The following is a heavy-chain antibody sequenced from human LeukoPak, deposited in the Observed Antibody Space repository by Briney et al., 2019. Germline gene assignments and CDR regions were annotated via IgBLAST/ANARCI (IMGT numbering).Heavy chain of an antibody. J-gene: IGHJ4*02. D-gene: IGHD3-10*01. V-gene: IGHV4-34*01. CDR2: INHSGST. Sequence: SETLSLTCAVYGGSFSGYYWSWIRQPPGKGLEGIGEINHSGSTNYNPSLKSRVTISVVTSKNQFSLKLSSVTAADTAVYYCARDTLTMVRGVIVWGQGTLVTVSS. CDR3: ARDTLTMVRGVIV. CDR1: GGSFSGYY.